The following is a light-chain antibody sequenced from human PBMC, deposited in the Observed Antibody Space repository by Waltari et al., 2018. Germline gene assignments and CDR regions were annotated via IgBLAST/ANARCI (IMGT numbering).Light chain of an antibody. J-gene: IGLJ3*02. Sequence: QSVLTQPSSASGTPGQRVSISCSGSRFNIESNGVNWYQQVPGTAPKLIIYSNNRRPSGVPARFSGSQTGASGSLAISGLQSDDEADYYCGAWDDSLNARVFGGGTKLTVL. CDR2: SNN. CDR3: GAWDDSLNARV. CDR1: RFNIESNG. V-gene: IGLV1-44*01.